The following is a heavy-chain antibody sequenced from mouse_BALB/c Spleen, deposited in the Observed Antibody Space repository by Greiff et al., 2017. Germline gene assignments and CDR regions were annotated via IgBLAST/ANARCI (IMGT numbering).Heavy chain of an antibody. V-gene: IGHV5-17*02. CDR2: ISSGSSTI. CDR3: ARTPYGNYHFDY. J-gene: IGHJ2*01. D-gene: IGHD2-1*01. Sequence: EVKVVESGGGLVQPGGSRKLSCAASGFTFSSFGMHWVRQAPEKGLEWVAYISSGSSTIYYADTVKGRFTISRDNPKNTLFLQMTSLRSEDTAMYYCARTPYGNYHFDYWGQGTTLTVSS. CDR1: GFTFSSFG.